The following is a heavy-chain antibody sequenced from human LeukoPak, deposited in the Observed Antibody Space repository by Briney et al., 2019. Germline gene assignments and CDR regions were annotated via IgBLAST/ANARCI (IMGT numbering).Heavy chain of an antibody. CDR3: ARGRVTLPAAGTRNWFDP. J-gene: IGHJ5*02. CDR1: GYTFTSYG. D-gene: IGHD6-13*01. CDR2: ISAYNGNT. Sequence: VASVKVSCKASGYTFTSYGISWVRQAPGQGLEWMGWISAYNGNTNYAQKLQGRVTMTTDTSTSTAYMELRSLRSDDTAVYYCARGRVTLPAAGTRNWFDPWGQGTLVTVSS. V-gene: IGHV1-18*04.